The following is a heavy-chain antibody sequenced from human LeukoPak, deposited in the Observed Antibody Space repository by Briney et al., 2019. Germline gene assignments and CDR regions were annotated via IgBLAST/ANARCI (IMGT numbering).Heavy chain of an antibody. D-gene: IGHD3-3*01. CDR1: GASISSASYY. Sequence: SETLSLTCTVSGASISSASYYWGWIRQSPGKGLEWIGSIYHSGSTYYNPSLKSRVTISVDTSRNQFSLKLSSVTAADTAVYYCARVLYDFWSGYYFDYWGQGTLVTVSS. V-gene: IGHV4-39*07. CDR3: ARVLYDFWSGYYFDY. CDR2: IYHSGST. J-gene: IGHJ4*02.